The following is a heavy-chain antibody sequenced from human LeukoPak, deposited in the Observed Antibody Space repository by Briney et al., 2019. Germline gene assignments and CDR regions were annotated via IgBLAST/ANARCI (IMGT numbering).Heavy chain of an antibody. V-gene: IGHV4-59*08. D-gene: IGHD5-18*01. CDR2: IYYSGST. CDR3: ARHLGYGYTGAFDI. Sequence: SETLSLTCTVSGGSISSYYWSWIRQPPGKGLEWIGYIYYSGSTNYNPSLKSRVTISVDTSKNQFSLKLSSVTAADTAVYYCARHLGYGYTGAFDIWGQGTMVTVSS. J-gene: IGHJ3*02. CDR1: GGSISSYY.